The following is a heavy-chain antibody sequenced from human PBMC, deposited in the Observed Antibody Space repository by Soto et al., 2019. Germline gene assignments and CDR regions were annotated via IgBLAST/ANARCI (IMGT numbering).Heavy chain of an antibody. D-gene: IGHD2-21*02. Sequence: GGSLRLSCAASGFTFGTYTMNWVRQVPGKGLEWVSSIGTTSSYIYYADSVRGRFTISRDNAGGSVYLQMSSLRAEDTAVYYCARVMCGDCSSFYYYSMDVWSQGTTVTVSS. CDR3: ARVMCGDCSSFYYYSMDV. V-gene: IGHV3-21*01. CDR2: IGTTSSYI. CDR1: GFTFGTYT. J-gene: IGHJ6*02.